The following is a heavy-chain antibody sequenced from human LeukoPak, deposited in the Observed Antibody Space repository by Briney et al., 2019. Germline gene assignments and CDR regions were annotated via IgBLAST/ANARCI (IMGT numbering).Heavy chain of an antibody. V-gene: IGHV4-34*01. CDR2: INHTGDT. Sequence: SETLSLTCAVYGGSFGGYNWNWVRQFPGKGTEWIGEINHTGDTKYNPSLKSRLTMSVDTSKNQFSLKLKSVTAADTGVYYCARGSPKHDSWGQGTLVTVFS. CDR1: GGSFGGYN. J-gene: IGHJ5*01. CDR3: ARGSPKHDS.